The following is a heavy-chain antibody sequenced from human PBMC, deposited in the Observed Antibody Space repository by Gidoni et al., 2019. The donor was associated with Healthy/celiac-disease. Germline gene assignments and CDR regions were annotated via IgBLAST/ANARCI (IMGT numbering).Heavy chain of an antibody. Sequence: SCRSRAQDWIRQPPGKGLEWIGSFYYSGSTYYTPSLKRRVTISVATSKNQFSLKLSSVTAADTAVYYCARQFPNYRKNWFDPWGQGTLVTVSS. CDR1: SCRSRA. J-gene: IGHJ5*02. V-gene: IGHV4-39*01. D-gene: IGHD4-4*01. CDR3: ARQFPNYRKNWFDP. CDR2: FYYSGST.